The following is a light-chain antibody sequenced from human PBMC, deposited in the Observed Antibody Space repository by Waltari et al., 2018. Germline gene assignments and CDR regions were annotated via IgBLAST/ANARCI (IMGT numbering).Light chain of an antibody. V-gene: IGLV2-8*01. CDR2: EVS. CDR3: SSYAGSNIVV. CDR1: SSDVGGYNY. Sequence: QSALTQPPSASGSPGQSVTISCTGTSSDVGGYNYVSWYQQHPGKAPKLMIYEVSKRPSGVPDRCPGSKSGNTASLTVSGLHAEDEADYYCSSYAGSNIVVFGGGTKLTVL. J-gene: IGLJ2*01.